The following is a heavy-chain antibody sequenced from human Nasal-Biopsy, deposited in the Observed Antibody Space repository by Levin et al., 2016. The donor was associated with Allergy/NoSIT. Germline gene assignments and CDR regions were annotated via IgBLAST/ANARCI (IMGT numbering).Heavy chain of an antibody. D-gene: IGHD3-22*01. V-gene: IGHV3-11*06. CDR2: ISSTGAYT. J-gene: IGHJ3*02. CDR3: ARDTPYYYDSSAPDAFDI. CDR1: GFTFSDYY. Sequence: GESLKISCAVAGFTFSDYYMAWIRQAPGKGLEWVSFISSTGAYTNYADSVKGRFTISRDNAKNSLYLQMNSLRAEDTAVYYCARDTPYYYDSSAPDAFDIWGQGTMVTVSA.